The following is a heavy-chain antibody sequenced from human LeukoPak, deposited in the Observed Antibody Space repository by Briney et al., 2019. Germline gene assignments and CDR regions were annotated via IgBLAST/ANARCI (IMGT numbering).Heavy chain of an antibody. CDR1: GGTFSSYA. J-gene: IGHJ4*02. V-gene: IGHV1-69*13. Sequence: SVKVSCKASGGTFSSYAISWVRQAPGQGLEWMGGIIPIFGTANYAQKFQGRVTITADESTSTAYMELSSLRSEDTAVYCCARDGDCTNGVCYTYWGQGTLVTVSS. CDR3: ARDGDCTNGVCYTY. CDR2: IIPIFGTA. D-gene: IGHD2-8*01.